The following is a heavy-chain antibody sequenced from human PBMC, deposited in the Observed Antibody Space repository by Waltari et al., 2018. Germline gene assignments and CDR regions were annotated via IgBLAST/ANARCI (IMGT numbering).Heavy chain of an antibody. CDR2: ISYAGTT. CDR1: GGSIDTLKHY. Sequence: QLKLQESGPGPVKPSEPLSLPCSVSGGSIDTLKHYWGWIRQPPGQGLEWIGTISYAGTTYTNPSLRSRLTMSRDTSKNQLSLTLGSTTAADMAVYYCATYIGASVGTAAFDVWGQGTMVTVSS. CDR3: ATYIGASVGTAAFDV. D-gene: IGHD5-12*01. J-gene: IGHJ3*01. V-gene: IGHV4-39*01.